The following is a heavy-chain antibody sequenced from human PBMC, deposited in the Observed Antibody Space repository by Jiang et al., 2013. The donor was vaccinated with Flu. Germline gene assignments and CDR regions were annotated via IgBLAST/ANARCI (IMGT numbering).Heavy chain of an antibody. Sequence: VQLLESGGGLVQPGGSLRLSCTASGFTFSNDVMSWVRQAPGKGLEWVSGISDSGVSTYYADSVKGRFSISRDNSKNSLFLQMTSLRAEDAAVYYCARGGIVVVVAAVTSTSPLDVWAKGRRSPSP. J-gene: IGHJ6*02. V-gene: IGHV3-23*01. D-gene: IGHD2-15*01. CDR1: GFTFSNDV. CDR2: ISDSGVST. CDR3: ARGGIVVVVAAVTSTSPLDV.